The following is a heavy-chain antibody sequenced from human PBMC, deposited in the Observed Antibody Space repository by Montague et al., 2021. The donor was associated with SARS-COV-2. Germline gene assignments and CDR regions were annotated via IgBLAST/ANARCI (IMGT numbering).Heavy chain of an antibody. J-gene: IGHJ5*02. D-gene: IGHD2-2*01. CDR3: ARARVVLPTTRNWFDP. Sequence: TLSLTCTVSGGSISSGGYYWSWIRQHPGKGLEWIGYIYYSGSTYYNPSLKSRLTISVDTSKNRFSLKLSSVTAADTAIYYCARARVVLPTTRNWFDPWGQGTLVTVSS. V-gene: IGHV4-31*03. CDR2: IYYSGST. CDR1: GGSISSGGYY.